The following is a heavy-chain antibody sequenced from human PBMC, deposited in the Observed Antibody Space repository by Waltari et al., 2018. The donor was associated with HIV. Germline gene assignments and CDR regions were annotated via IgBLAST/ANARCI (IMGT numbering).Heavy chain of an antibody. CDR2: RSYGGRNK. J-gene: IGHJ4*02. CDR1: GFTFSPFA. D-gene: IGHD3-22*01. CDR3: ARDGHFYDSRPLDY. V-gene: IGHV3-30*04. Sequence: QVQLVESGGGVVQPGRSLRLSCAASGFTFSPFAFHWVRQAPGKWLGWVALRSYGGRNKVDADSVKGRFTVSRDNSKNTLYLQMNSLRAEDTAVYYCARDGHFYDSRPLDYWGQGTLVTVSS.